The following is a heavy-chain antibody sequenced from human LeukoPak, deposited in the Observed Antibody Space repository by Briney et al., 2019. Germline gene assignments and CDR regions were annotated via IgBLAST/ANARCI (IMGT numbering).Heavy chain of an antibody. J-gene: IGHJ4*02. CDR2: NNDSGST. D-gene: IGHD6-6*01. Sequence: SETLSLTCSVSGYSISRGFYWAWVRQPPGKGLEWIGSNNDSGSTSYNPSLKGRVTMSVDTAKKQLSLKVNSLTAADTAGYFCARVEREQLVDYYRGQGTLVTVSS. V-gene: IGHV4-38-2*02. CDR3: ARVEREQLVDYY. CDR1: GYSISRGFY.